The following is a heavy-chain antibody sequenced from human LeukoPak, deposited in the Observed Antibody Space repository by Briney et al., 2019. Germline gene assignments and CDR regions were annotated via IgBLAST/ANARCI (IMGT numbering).Heavy chain of an antibody. CDR2: IYYSGST. V-gene: IGHV4-59*08. Sequence: SETLSLTCTVSGGSISSYYWSWIRQPPGKGLEWIGYIYYSGSTNYNPSLKSRVTISVDTSKNQFSLKLSSVTAADTAVYYCARHFHRHSSGSVGYWGQGTLVTVSS. CDR1: GGSISSYY. J-gene: IGHJ4*02. D-gene: IGHD6-19*01. CDR3: ARHFHRHSSGSVGY.